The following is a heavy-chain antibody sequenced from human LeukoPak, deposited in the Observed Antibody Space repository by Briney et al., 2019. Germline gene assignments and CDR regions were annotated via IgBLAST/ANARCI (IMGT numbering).Heavy chain of an antibody. CDR2: IYYSGST. CDR1: GGSISSSSYY. J-gene: IGHJ4*02. CDR3: ARSNLIAAAYLDY. D-gene: IGHD6-13*01. V-gene: IGHV4-39*07. Sequence: PSETLSLTCIVSGGSISSSSYYWGWIRQPPGKGLEWIGSIYYSGSTYHNPSLKSRVTISVDTSKNQFSLKLSSVTAADTAVYYCARSNLIAAAYLDYWGQGTLVTVSS.